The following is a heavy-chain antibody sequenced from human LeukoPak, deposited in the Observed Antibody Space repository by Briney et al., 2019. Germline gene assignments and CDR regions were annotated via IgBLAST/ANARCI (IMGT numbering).Heavy chain of an antibody. Sequence: GGSLRLSCAASEFTLSTYSMNWVRQAPEKGLEWVSYISSSSSTIYYADSVKGRSTISRDNAKNSLYLQMSSLRAEDTAVYYCARGRGQWLAQVPDAFDLWGQGTQVPDAFDLWGQGTMVTVSS. J-gene: IGHJ3*01. D-gene: IGHD6-19*01. V-gene: IGHV3-48*04. CDR1: EFTLSTYS. CDR2: ISSSSSTI. CDR3: ARGRGQWLAQVPDAFDLWGQGTQVPDAFDL.